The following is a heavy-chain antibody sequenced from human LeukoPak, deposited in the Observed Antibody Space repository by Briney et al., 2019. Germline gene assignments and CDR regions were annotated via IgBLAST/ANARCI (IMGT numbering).Heavy chain of an antibody. V-gene: IGHV3-23*01. CDR3: AKAASSSWPSYYYGMDV. J-gene: IGHJ6*02. Sequence: GGSLRLSCAASGFTFNLAWINWVRQAPGKGLEWVSVITGSGGNTYYADSVKGRFTISKDNSKNTVYLQMSSLRVDDTAVYYCAKAASSSWPSYYYGMDVWGQGTTVTVSS. CDR1: GFTFNLAW. CDR2: ITGSGGNT. D-gene: IGHD6-13*01.